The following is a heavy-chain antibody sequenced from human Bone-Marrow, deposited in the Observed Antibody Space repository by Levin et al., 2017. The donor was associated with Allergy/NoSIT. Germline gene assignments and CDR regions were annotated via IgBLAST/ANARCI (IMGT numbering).Heavy chain of an antibody. D-gene: IGHD2-2*01. CDR3: AREVVPAAKGLAHFDY. J-gene: IGHJ4*02. CDR1: GGTFSSYG. Sequence: GGSLRLSCKTSGGTFSSYGISWVRQAPGLGLEWMAGINPIFATTNYAQKFQGRVTITADESTNTAYMELRSLRSEDTAVYYCAREVVPAAKGLAHFDYWGQGTLVTVSS. CDR2: INPIFATT. V-gene: IGHV1-69*01.